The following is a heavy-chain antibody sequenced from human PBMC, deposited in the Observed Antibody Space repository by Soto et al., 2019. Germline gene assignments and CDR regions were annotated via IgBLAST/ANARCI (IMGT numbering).Heavy chain of an antibody. D-gene: IGHD2-15*01. CDR1: GFTVSTNY. CDR2: IYSGGNT. V-gene: IGHV3-53*01. J-gene: IGHJ4*02. CDR3: AREGRTYFFDY. Sequence: EVQLVESGGGLIQPGGSLRLSCAASGFTVSTNYMSWVRQAPGKGLEWVSVIYSGGNTNYADSVKGRFTISRDNSKNTLFLQMNSLRAEDTAVYYCAREGRTYFFDYWGQGTLVTVSS.